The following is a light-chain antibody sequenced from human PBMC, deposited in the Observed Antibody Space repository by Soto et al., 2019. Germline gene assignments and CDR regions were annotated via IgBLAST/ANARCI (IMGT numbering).Light chain of an antibody. Sequence: DIQMTQSPSSLSASVGDRVTITCGASQSISSYLNWYQQKPGKAPKLLIYAASSLQCGVPSRFSGSGSGTDFTLTISSLQPEDFATYCSQQSYSTPWTFGQGTKVDIK. J-gene: IGKJ1*01. CDR3: QQSYSTPWT. CDR2: AAS. V-gene: IGKV1-39*01. CDR1: QSISSY.